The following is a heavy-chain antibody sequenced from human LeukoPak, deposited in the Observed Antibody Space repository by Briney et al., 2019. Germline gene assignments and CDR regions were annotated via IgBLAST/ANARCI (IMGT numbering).Heavy chain of an antibody. V-gene: IGHV3-53*01. CDR1: GGSIRSTNYY. CDR2: IYSGGST. J-gene: IGHJ4*02. CDR3: AIRYYDSSGYPYYFDY. Sequence: ETLSLTCTASGGSIRSTNYYWGWIRQPPGKGLEWVSGIYSGGSTYSADSVKGRFTISRDNSKNTLYLQMNSLRVEDTAVYYCAIRYYDSSGYPYYFDYWGQGTLVTVSS. D-gene: IGHD3-22*01.